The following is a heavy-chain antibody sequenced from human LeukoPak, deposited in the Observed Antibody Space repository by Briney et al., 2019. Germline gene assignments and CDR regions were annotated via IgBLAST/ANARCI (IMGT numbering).Heavy chain of an antibody. CDR2: IYPGDSDT. CDR3: ARGDNSGWYFFDY. D-gene: IGHD6-19*01. CDR1: GYTFTDHW. V-gene: IGHV5-51*01. Sequence: GESLKISCKASGYTFTDHWIGWVRQMPGKGLEWMGIIYPGDSDTRYSPSFQGQVTISAGKSISTAYLQWRNLQAPDTAMYYCARGDNSGWYFFDYWGQGTLVTVSS. J-gene: IGHJ4*02.